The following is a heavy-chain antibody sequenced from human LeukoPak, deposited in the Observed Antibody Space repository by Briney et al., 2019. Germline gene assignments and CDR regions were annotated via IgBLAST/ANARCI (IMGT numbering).Heavy chain of an antibody. J-gene: IGHJ3*02. V-gene: IGHV3-74*01. D-gene: IGHD3-3*01. CDR3: AKDLPAYYDFWSGYAFDM. CDR2: INTDGSST. CDR1: GFTFSSYW. Sequence: QPGGSLRLSFAASGFTFSSYWMHWVRQAPGKGLVWVSRINTDGSSTSYADPVKGRFTISRDNAKNTLYLQMNSLRAEDTAVYYCAKDLPAYYDFWSGYAFDMWGQGTMVTVSS.